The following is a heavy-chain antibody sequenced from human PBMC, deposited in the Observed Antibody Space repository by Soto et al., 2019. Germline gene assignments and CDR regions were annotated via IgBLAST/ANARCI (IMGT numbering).Heavy chain of an antibody. D-gene: IGHD1-1*01. CDR3: ARNAGTLPYYYYGMDV. CDR2: IYYSGNT. V-gene: IGHV4-59*01. CDR1: GGSISSYY. J-gene: IGHJ6*02. Sequence: QVQLQESGPGLVKPSETLSLTCTVSGGSISSYYWSWIRQPPGKGLEWIGYIYYSGNTNYNPSLKSRVTISXXTXQXXFSLKLSSVTAADTAVYYCARNAGTLPYYYYGMDVWGQGTTVTVSS.